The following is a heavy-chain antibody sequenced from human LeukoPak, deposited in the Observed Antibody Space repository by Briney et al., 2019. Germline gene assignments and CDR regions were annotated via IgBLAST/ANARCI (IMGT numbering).Heavy chain of an antibody. J-gene: IGHJ4*02. CDR3: SNGIYDRSY. D-gene: IGHD2-8*01. V-gene: IGHV3-7*01. CDR2: IKQDGSEA. Sequence: GGSLRLSCAASGFTFTTYWMAGVRQAPGKGLEWVANIKQDGSEAVYADSVRGRFTISRDNAKNSLYLQMNSLRVEDTAVYYCSNGIYDRSYWGQGTLVTVSS. CDR1: GFTFTTYW.